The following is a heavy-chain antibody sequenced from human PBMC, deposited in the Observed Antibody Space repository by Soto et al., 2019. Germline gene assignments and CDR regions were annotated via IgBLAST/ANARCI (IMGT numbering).Heavy chain of an antibody. CDR1: GFTVSSNY. CDR3: ARDQCTHCSYGGTSYWYFAL. D-gene: IGHD4-17*01. CDR2: IYSGGST. V-gene: IGHV3-66*01. Sequence: EVQLVESGGGLVQPGGSLRLSCAASGFTVSSNYMSWVRQAPGKGLEWVSVIYSGGSTYYADSVKGRFTISRDNSKNTLYLQMNSLRAEDTAVYYCARDQCTHCSYGGTSYWYFALWGRGTLVTVSS. J-gene: IGHJ2*01.